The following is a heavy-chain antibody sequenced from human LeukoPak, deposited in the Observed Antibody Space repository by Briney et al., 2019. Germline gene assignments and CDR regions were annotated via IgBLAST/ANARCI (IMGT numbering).Heavy chain of an antibody. J-gene: IGHJ4*02. CDR2: ISSSGSTI. V-gene: IGHV3-48*03. CDR3: ARTYIVANDY. D-gene: IGHD5-12*01. CDR1: GFTFSSYE. Sequence: GGSLRLSCAASGFTFSSYEMNWVRQAPGKGLEWVSYISSSGSTISYADSVKGRFTISRDNAKNSLYLQMNSLRAEDTAVYYCARTYIVANDYWGQGTLVTVSS.